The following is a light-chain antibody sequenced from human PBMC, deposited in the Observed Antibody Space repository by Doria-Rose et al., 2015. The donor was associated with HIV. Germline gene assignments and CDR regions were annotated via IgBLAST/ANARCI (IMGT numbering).Light chain of an antibody. CDR3: HQYGTSWT. CDR1: QSFSSTY. V-gene: IGKV3-20*01. J-gene: IGKJ1*01. CDR2: DGS. Sequence: TQSPGTLSLSPGERATLSCRASQSFSSTYLAWYQQKPGQAPSLLIYDGSTRATGIPDRFSASGSGTDFTLTINRLEPEDFALYYSHQYGTSWTFGQGTKV.